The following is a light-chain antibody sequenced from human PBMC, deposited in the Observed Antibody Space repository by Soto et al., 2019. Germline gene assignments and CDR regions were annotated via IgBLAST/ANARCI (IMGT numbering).Light chain of an antibody. CDR1: QYIGDF. J-gene: IGKJ4*01. CDR2: AAS. Sequence: DLQLTQSPSSLSASVGDRVTIACRASQYIGDFLNWYQQKPGKAPNLLIYAASTLESGVPSRFSGSGSGTDFTLTISSLQLEDFATYYCQQNYSTPLAFGGGTKVDIK. CDR3: QQNYSTPLA. V-gene: IGKV1-39*01.